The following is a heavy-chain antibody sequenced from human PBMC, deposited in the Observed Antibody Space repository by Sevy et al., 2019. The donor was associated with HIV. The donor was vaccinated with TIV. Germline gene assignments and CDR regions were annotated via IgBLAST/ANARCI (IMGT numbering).Heavy chain of an antibody. CDR3: ARAKGTALGNYMDV. Sequence: GGPLRLSCAASGFTFSSYWMSWVRQAPGKGLEWVANIKQDGSEKYYVDSVKGRFTISRDNAKNSLYLQMNSLRAEDTAVYYCARAKGTALGNYMDVWGKGTTVTVSS. CDR2: IKQDGSEK. V-gene: IGHV3-7*03. J-gene: IGHJ6*03. D-gene: IGHD2-21*02. CDR1: GFTFSSYW.